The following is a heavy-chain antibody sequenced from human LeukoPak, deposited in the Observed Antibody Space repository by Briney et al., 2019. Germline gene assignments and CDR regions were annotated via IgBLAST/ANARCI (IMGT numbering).Heavy chain of an antibody. J-gene: IGHJ4*02. V-gene: IGHV4-59*01. D-gene: IGHD3-22*01. CDR2: IFHSGNT. CDR1: GGSMNSYY. Sequence: PSETLSLTCAVSGGSMNSYYWSWIRQPPGKGLEWIGHIFHSGNTNDNPSLKSRVTISVDPSKNQFSLRLRSVTAADTAVYYCARTYYDSWGYYEVTYWGQGTLVTVSS. CDR3: ARTYYDSWGYYEVTY.